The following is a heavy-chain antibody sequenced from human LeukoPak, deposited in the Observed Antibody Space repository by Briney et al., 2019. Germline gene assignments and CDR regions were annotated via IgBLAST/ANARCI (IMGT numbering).Heavy chain of an antibody. CDR2: IIPILGIA. Sequence: SVKVSCKASGGTFSSYAISWVRQAPGQGLEWMGRIIPILGIANYAQKFQGRATITADKSTSTAYMELSSLRSEDTAVYYCARADSGGDSSGYKWFDPWGQGTLVTVSS. J-gene: IGHJ5*02. CDR3: ARADSGGDSSGYKWFDP. D-gene: IGHD3-22*01. CDR1: GGTFSSYA. V-gene: IGHV1-69*04.